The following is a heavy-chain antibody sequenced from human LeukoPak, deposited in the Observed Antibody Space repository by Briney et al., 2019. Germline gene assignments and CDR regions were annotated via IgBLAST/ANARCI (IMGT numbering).Heavy chain of an antibody. CDR2: ISSSGNTI. J-gene: IGHJ4*02. CDR1: GFTFSSYG. V-gene: IGHV3-48*04. CDR3: ARAPGYCSSTSCNYFDY. Sequence: GGSLRLSCAASGFTFSSYGMHWVRQAPGKGLEWVSYISSSGNTIYYADSVKGRFTISRDNAKNSLYLQMNSLRAEDTAVYYCARAPGYCSSTSCNYFDYWGQGTLVPVSS. D-gene: IGHD2-2*01.